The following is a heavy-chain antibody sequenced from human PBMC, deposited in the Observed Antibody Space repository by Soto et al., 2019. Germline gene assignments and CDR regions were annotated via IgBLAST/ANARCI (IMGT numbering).Heavy chain of an antibody. D-gene: IGHD5-12*01. CDR2: IKWDASEK. V-gene: IGHV3-7*01. Sequence: GGSLRLSCAASGFTFGIYWMSWVRQAPGKGLEWLATIKWDASEKKYVDSVKGRFTMSRDNAKNSLYLQMDSLRAEDTAVYYCARDFRSRSGYDRGSFDYWGQGTLVTVSS. CDR3: ARDFRSRSGYDRGSFDY. J-gene: IGHJ4*02. CDR1: GFTFGIYW.